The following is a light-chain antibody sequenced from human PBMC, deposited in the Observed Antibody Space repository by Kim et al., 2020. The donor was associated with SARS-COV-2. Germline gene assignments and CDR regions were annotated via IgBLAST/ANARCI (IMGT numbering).Light chain of an antibody. Sequence: YNYVSWYQQYPGKAPRLMIYDVSRRPLGVSIRFSGSKSGNTASLTISGLQADDEADYYCYSFTTSSTYVFGTGTKVTVL. J-gene: IGLJ1*01. V-gene: IGLV2-14*04. CDR2: DVS. CDR1: YNY. CDR3: YSFTTSSTYV.